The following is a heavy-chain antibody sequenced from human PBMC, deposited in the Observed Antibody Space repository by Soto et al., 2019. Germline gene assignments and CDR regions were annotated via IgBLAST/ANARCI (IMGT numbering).Heavy chain of an antibody. Sequence: QVQLVQSGAEVKKPGSSVKVSCKASGGTFSSYAISWVRQAPGQGLEWMGGIIPIFGTANYAQKFQGKVTINGDESTSTVYMELRSRRAEDTAVYYCARALTGPVVTHMTYYHDGMDVWGQGTTVTVSS. V-gene: IGHV1-69*01. J-gene: IGHJ6*02. CDR3: ARALTGPVVTHMTYYHDGMDV. D-gene: IGHD2-21*02. CDR2: IIPIFGTA. CDR1: GGTFSSYA.